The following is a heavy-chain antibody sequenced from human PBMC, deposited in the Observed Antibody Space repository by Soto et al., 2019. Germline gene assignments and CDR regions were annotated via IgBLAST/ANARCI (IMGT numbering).Heavy chain of an antibody. CDR2: IYYSGST. V-gene: IGHV4-31*03. CDR1: GGSISSGGYY. D-gene: IGHD4-4*01. CDR3: ATVLTLSTTAARPIYYGMDV. Sequence: PSETLSLTCTVSGGSISSGGYYWSWIRQHPGKGLEWIGYIYYSGSTYYNPSLKSRVTISVDTSKNQFSLKLSSVTAADTAVYYCATVLTLSTTAARPIYYGMDVWGQGTTVTVSS. J-gene: IGHJ6*02.